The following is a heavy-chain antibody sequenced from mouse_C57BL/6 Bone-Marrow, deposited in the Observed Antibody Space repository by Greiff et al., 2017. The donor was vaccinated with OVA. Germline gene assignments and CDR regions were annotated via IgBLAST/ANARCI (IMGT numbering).Heavy chain of an antibody. J-gene: IGHJ4*01. V-gene: IGHV10-1*01. CDR1: GFSFNTYA. CDR3: VRHGPKDAMDY. Sequence: EADGGLVQPKGSLKLSCAASGFSFNTYAMNWVRQAPGKGLEWVARIRSKSNNYATYYADSVKDRFTISRDDSESMLYLQMNNLKTEDTAMYYCVRHGPKDAMDYWGQGTSVTVSS. CDR2: IRSKSNNYAT.